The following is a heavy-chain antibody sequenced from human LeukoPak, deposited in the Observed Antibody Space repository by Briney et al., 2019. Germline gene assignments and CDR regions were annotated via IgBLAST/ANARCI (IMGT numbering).Heavy chain of an antibody. CDR3: ARHTDSGGWSHFDY. J-gene: IGHJ4*02. V-gene: IGHV4-39*01. CDR1: GGSISSSGYY. D-gene: IGHD6-19*01. Sequence: PSETLSLTCTVSGGSISSSGYYWGWIRQPPGKGLEWIGSMSHSGSTYYNPSLKSRVTISVDTSKNQFSLKLSSVTAADTAVYYCARHTDSGGWSHFDYWGQGTLVTVSS. CDR2: MSHSGST.